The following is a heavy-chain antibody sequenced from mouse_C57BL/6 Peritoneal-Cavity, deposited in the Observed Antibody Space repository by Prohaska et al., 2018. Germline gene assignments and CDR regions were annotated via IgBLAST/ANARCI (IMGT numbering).Heavy chain of an antibody. D-gene: IGHD2-2*01. CDR2: SRNKANDYTT. J-gene: IGHJ1*03. CDR1: GFTFSDFY. V-gene: IGHV7-1*01. CDR3: ARDDGYYWYFDV. Sequence: EVKLVESGGGLVQSGRSLRLSCATSGFTFSDFYMEWVSQAPGKGLEWIAASRNKANDYTTEYSASVKGRFIVSRDTSQSILYLQMNALRAEDTAIYYCARDDGYYWYFDVWGTGTTVTVSS.